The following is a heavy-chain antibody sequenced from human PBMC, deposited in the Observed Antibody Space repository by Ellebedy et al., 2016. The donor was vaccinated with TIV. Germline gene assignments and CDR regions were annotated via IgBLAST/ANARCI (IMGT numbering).Heavy chain of an antibody. V-gene: IGHV3-74*01. Sequence: PGGSPRLSCAASGFNFSPFWMHWVRQAPGKGLAWVSHVNGDETTTVYADSVKGRFTISRDNAKNTLYLQMNSLRAEDTAVYYCVRDRGHPDSFNIWGQGALVTVSS. CDR3: VRDRGHPDSFNI. CDR2: VNGDETTT. J-gene: IGHJ3*02. CDR1: GFNFSPFW.